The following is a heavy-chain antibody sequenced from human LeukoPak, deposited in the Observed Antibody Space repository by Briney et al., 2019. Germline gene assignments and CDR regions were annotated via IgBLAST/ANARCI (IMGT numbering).Heavy chain of an antibody. J-gene: IGHJ6*03. CDR1: GYTFTSYG. D-gene: IGHD3-10*01. V-gene: IGHV1-18*01. CDR3: ARGYYGSGSYYNVGYYYYYYMDV. Sequence: GPSVKVSCKASGYTFTSYGISWVRQPPGQGLEWMGWNSAYNGNTNYAQKLQGRVTMTTDTSTSTAYMALRTLRSDDTAVYYCARGYYGSGSYYNVGYYYYYYMDVWGKGTTVTVSS. CDR2: NSAYNGNT.